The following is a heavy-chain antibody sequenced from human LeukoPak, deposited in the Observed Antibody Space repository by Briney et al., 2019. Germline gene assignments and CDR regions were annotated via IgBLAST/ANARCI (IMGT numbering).Heavy chain of an antibody. D-gene: IGHD3-9*01. CDR2: IHSSSGTV. CDR3: AREDDILIDY. CDR1: GFTFSSHS. Sequence: GGSLRLSCAASGFTFSSHSMQWVRQAPGKGLEWVSYIHSSSGTVYYADSVKGRFTISRDNSKNTLYLQMNSLRAEDTAVYYCAREDDILIDYWGQGTLVTVSS. V-gene: IGHV3-48*01. J-gene: IGHJ4*02.